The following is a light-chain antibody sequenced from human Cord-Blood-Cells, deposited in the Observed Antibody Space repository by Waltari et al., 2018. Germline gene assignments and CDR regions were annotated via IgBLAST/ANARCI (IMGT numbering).Light chain of an antibody. CDR1: RSDVGCYNY. Sequence: QSALTQPRFVSAPSGQSVPISYSRTRSDVGCYNYVPWYQQHPGKAPKLRIYDVSKRPSGVPDRFSGSKSGNTASLTISGLQAEDEADYYCCSYAGSYTYVFGTGTKVTVL. CDR2: DVS. V-gene: IGLV2-11*01. CDR3: CSYAGSYTYV. J-gene: IGLJ1*01.